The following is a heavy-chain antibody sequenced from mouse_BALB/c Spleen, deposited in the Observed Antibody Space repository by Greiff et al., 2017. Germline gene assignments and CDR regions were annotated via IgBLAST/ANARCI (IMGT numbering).Heavy chain of an antibody. V-gene: IGHV1-5*01. CDR1: GYTFTSYW. CDR3: TKLWYPYYFDY. D-gene: IGHD2-1*01. CDR2: IYPGNSDT. J-gene: IGHJ2*01. Sequence: EVQLQQSGTVLARPGASVKMSCKASGYTFTSYWMHWVKQRPGQGLEWIGAIYPGNSDTSYNQKFKGKAKLTAVTSTSTAYMELSSLTNEDSAVYYCTKLWYPYYFDYWGQGTTLTVSA.